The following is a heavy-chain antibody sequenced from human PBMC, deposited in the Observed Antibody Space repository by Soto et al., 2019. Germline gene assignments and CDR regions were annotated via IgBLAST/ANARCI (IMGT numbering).Heavy chain of an antibody. CDR3: AKGVAPRGFITYYFDY. D-gene: IGHD3-10*01. CDR2: ISGSGDGT. Sequence: GESLKISCAASRFTFTTYAMTWVRQAPGKGLEWVSTISGSGDGTSYADSVKGRFTISRDNSKNTLYLQMNSLRAEDTAVYYCAKGVAPRGFITYYFDYWGHGTLVTVSS. CDR1: RFTFTTYA. J-gene: IGHJ4*01. V-gene: IGHV3-23*01.